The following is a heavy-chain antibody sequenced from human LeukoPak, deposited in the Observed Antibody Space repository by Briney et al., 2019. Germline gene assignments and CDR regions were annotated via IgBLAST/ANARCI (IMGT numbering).Heavy chain of an antibody. V-gene: IGHV4-34*01. CDR2: ITYRGSG. J-gene: IGHJ4*02. CDR3: GVYGGDWRFDF. CDR1: NGFDSFY. Sequence: SETLSLTCAVYNGFDSFYMTIVRQPPGKGLEWVGEITYRGSGNYNPSLKGRATISINVSQRQFSLSLRSVTAADTATYYCGVYGGDWRFDFWGQGTPITVSS. D-gene: IGHD2-21*02.